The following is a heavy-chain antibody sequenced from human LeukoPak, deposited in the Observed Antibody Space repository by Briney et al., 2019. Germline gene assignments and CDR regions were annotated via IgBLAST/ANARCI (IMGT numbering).Heavy chain of an antibody. CDR3: AKGAFRDQVQGYYYMDV. CDR1: GFTFSSYW. J-gene: IGHJ6*03. V-gene: IGHV3-7*01. D-gene: IGHD3-10*01. Sequence: PGGSLRLSCAPSGFTFSSYWMSWVRQAPGKGLEWVANIKQDGSEKYYVDSVKGRFIISRDNAKNSLYLQMNSLRAEDTAVYYCAKGAFRDQVQGYYYMDVWGKGTTVTVSS. CDR2: IKQDGSEK.